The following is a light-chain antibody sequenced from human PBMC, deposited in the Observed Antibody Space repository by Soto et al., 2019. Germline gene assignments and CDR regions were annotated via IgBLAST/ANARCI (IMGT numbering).Light chain of an antibody. V-gene: IGKV1-8*01. J-gene: IGKJ3*01. CDR3: QQYDTLRVT. Sequence: AIRMTQSPSSLSASTGDRVTITCRASQGISSYLAWYQQKPGKAPKLLIYAASTLQSGVPSRFSGSGSGTDFTFTISSLQPEDISTYYCQQYDTLRVTFGPGTKVDIK. CDR2: AAS. CDR1: QGISSY.